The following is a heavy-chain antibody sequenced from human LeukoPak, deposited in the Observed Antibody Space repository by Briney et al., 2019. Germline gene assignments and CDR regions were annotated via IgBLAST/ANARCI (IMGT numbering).Heavy chain of an antibody. CDR2: TYYRSTWYN. J-gene: IGHJ5*02. Sequence: SQTLSLTCAISGDSVSSNSVTWNWIRQSPSRGLEWLGRTYYRSTWYNDCAVSVRGRITVNPDTSKNQFSLHLNSATPEDTAVYYCARRLTQYDCFDPWGQGILVTVSS. CDR1: GDSVSSNSVT. CDR3: ARRLTQYDCFDP. V-gene: IGHV6-1*01. D-gene: IGHD2-2*01.